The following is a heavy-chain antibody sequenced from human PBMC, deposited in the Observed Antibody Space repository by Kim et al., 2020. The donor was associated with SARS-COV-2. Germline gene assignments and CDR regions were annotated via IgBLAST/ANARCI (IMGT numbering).Heavy chain of an antibody. J-gene: IGHJ4*02. CDR3: AESRGAGARPDGR. D-gene: IGHD1-26*01. CDR2: ISGSGDTT. V-gene: IGHV3-23*01. CDR1: GFTFSNYA. Sequence: GGSLRLSCTASGFTFSNYAMNWVRQAPGKGLQWVSAISGSGDTTYYADSVKGRLTISRDNSKNTLYLQMNSLRVEDTAVYFCAESRGAGARPDGRWGQGTLVTVSS.